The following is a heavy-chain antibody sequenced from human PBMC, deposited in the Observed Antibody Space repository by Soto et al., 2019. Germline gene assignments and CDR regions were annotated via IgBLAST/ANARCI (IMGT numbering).Heavy chain of an antibody. CDR3: MRGGWGDSPIDY. J-gene: IGHJ4*02. CDR1: GYTFSAYY. CDR2: INPSNEIT. D-gene: IGHD1-26*01. V-gene: IGHV1-2*02. Sequence: QVYLLQSGAEVKKVGASVKVSCKTSGYTFSAYYVHWARRAPGRGFQWLGWINPSNEITTFSEFFQGRITMTRDTSRNTVHMELNRLTSDDTAVYYCMRGGWGDSPIDYWGQGTQVTVSS.